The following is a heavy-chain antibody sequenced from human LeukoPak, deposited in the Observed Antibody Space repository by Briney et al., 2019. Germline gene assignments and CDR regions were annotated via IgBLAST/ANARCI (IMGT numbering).Heavy chain of an antibody. J-gene: IGHJ4*02. Sequence: GGSLRLSCAASGFTYSSYAMHGVRQAPGKGGEGVAVISYDGSNKYYADSVKGRFTISRDNSKNTLYLQMNSLRAEDTAVYYCAREYSGYDMGPFDYWGQGTLVTVSS. D-gene: IGHD5-12*01. CDR3: AREYSGYDMGPFDY. CDR1: GFTYSSYA. CDR2: ISYDGSNK. V-gene: IGHV3-30*01.